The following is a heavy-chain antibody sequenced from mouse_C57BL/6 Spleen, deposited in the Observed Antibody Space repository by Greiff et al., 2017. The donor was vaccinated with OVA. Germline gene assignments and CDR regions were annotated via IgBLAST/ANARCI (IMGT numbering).Heavy chain of an antibody. V-gene: IGHV1-26*01. CDR1: GYTFTDYY. CDR2: INPNNGGT. D-gene: IGHD1-1*01. J-gene: IGHJ3*01. Sequence: EVQLQQSGPELVKPGASVKISCKASGYTFTDYYMHWVKQSHGKSLEWIGDINPNNGGTSYNQKFKGKATLTVDKSSSTAYMELRSLTSEDSAVYYCARGGGSSRGFAYWGQGTLVTVSA. CDR3: ARGGGSSRGFAY.